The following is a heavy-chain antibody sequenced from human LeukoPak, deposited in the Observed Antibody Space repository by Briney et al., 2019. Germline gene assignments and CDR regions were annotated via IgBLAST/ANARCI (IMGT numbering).Heavy chain of an antibody. D-gene: IGHD3-22*01. CDR3: AKDRHYYDSSGYYYGGYFDY. Sequence: GGSLRLSCAASGFTFSSYAMSWVRQAPGKGLEWVSAISGSGGSTYYADSVKGRFTISRDNSKNTLYLQMNSLRAEDTAVYYCAKDRHYYDSSGYYYGGYFDYWGQGTLVTVSS. J-gene: IGHJ4*02. CDR2: ISGSGGST. V-gene: IGHV3-23*01. CDR1: GFTFSSYA.